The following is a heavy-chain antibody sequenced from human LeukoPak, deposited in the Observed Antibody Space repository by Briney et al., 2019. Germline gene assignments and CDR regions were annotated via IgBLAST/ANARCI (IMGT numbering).Heavy chain of an antibody. CDR1: GGSISSSSYY. CDR2: IYYSGST. V-gene: IGHV4-39*07. Sequence: SETLSLTCTVSGGSISSSSYYWGWIRQPPGKGLEWIGSIYYSGSTYYNPSLKSRVTISVDTSKNQFSLKLSSVTAADTAVYYCARGANYDFWSGYNWFDPWGQGTLVTVSS. CDR3: ARGANYDFWSGYNWFDP. J-gene: IGHJ5*02. D-gene: IGHD3-3*01.